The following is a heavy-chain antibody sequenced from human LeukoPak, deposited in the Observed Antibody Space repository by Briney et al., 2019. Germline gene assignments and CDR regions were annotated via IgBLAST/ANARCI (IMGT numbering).Heavy chain of an antibody. Sequence: ASVKLSCKASGYTFTTYRITWVRQAPGQGLEWMGWINPNSGGTNYAQKFQGRVTMTRDTSISTAYMELSRLRSDDTAVYYCARDFRYDSSGYYPSGYFDYWGQGTLVTVSS. CDR1: GYTFTTYR. D-gene: IGHD3-22*01. V-gene: IGHV1-2*02. J-gene: IGHJ4*02. CDR3: ARDFRYDSSGYYPSGYFDY. CDR2: INPNSGGT.